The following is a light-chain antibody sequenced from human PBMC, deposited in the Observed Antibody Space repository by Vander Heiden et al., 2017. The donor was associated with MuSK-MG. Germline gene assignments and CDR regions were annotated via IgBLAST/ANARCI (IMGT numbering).Light chain of an antibody. CDR1: SSNIGSNY. Sequence: QSVLTQPPSASGTPGQRVTIPCTGSSSNIGSNYVSWYQQLSGTAPKLLIYANNQRPSGVPDRFSGSKSGTSASLVISGLRSEDEADYYCEAWDDSLSGVIFAGGTKLTVL. CDR3: EAWDDSLSGVI. J-gene: IGLJ2*01. V-gene: IGLV1-47*02. CDR2: ANN.